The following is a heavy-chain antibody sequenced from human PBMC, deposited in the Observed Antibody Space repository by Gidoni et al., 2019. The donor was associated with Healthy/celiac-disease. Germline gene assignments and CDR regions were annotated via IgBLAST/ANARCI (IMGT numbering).Heavy chain of an antibody. V-gene: IGHV3-15*01. CDR3: TSSLITTATDPDY. D-gene: IGHD3-22*01. Sequence: EVQLVESGGGLVKPGGSLRLSCAASGFTFSNAWMSWVRQAPGKGLEWVGRIKSKTDGGTTDYAAPVKGRFTISRDDSKNTLYLQMNSLKTEDTAVYYCTSSLITTATDPDYWGQGTLVTVSS. CDR2: IKSKTDGGTT. CDR1: GFTFSNAW. J-gene: IGHJ4*02.